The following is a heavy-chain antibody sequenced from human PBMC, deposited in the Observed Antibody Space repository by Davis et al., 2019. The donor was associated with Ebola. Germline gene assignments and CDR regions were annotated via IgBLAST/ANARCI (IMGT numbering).Heavy chain of an antibody. V-gene: IGHV3-33*01. CDR1: GFTFSSYG. CDR2: IWYDGSNK. J-gene: IGHJ6*02. D-gene: IGHD3-16*02. CDR3: ARDVVSGRHLWGSYRYTYYYYGMDV. Sequence: GESLKISCAASGFTFSSYGMHWVRQAPGKGLEWVAVIWYDGSNKYYADSVKGRFTISRDNSKNTLYLQMNSLRAEDTAVYYCARDVVSGRHLWGSYRYTYYYYGMDVWGQGTTVTVSS.